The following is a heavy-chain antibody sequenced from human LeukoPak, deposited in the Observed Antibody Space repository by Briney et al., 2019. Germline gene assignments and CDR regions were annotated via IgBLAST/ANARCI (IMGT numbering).Heavy chain of an antibody. CDR1: GFTFSSYS. J-gene: IGHJ6*03. CDR3: ARDPYSGTYGNTYYYYMDV. CDR2: ISSSSSYI. Sequence: GGSLRLSCAASGFTFSSYSMNWVRQAPGKGLEWVSSISSSSSYIYYADSVKGRFTISRDNARNSLYLQMNSLRVEDTAVYYCARDPYSGTYGNTYYYYMDVWGKGTTVTISS. D-gene: IGHD1-26*01. V-gene: IGHV3-21*01.